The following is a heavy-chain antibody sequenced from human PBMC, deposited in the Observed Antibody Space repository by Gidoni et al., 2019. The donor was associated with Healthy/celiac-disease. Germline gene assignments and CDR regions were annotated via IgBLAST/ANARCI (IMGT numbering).Heavy chain of an antibody. CDR1: RGTFSSYS. CDR2: ISSSSSSI. J-gene: IGHJ4*02. V-gene: IGHV3-21*01. Sequence: EVQRLESGGGVVKLGGSMRPSCAPSRGTFSSYSMNWVRQAPGKGRECVSSISSSSSSIYYAGSVKGRFTISRDNAKNSLYLQMNGLRAGHTAVYYCAGALTYSSSLVYWGQGTLVTVSS. D-gene: IGHD6-6*01. CDR3: AGALTYSSSLVY.